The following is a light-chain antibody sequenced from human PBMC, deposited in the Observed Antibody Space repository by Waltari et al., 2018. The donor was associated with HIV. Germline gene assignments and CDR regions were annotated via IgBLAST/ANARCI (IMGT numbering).Light chain of an antibody. J-gene: IGKJ2*01. Sequence: IQMTQSPSSLSASVGDRVTITCRASQSISSYLTWYQQKPGKAPKLLIYAASSLQSVVPSRFSGSGSGTDFTLTISSLQPEDCATYYCQQSYSTPWTFGQGTKLEIK. V-gene: IGKV1-39*01. CDR2: AAS. CDR1: QSISSY. CDR3: QQSYSTPWT.